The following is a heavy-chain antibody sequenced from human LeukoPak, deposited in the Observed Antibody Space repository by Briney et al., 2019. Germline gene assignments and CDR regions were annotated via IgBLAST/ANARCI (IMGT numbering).Heavy chain of an antibody. CDR3: ARDSLAILSDY. J-gene: IGHJ4*02. Sequence: GTSVTVSYNASGYTFTCCGITWVRQAPGQGLGLMGWISAYNGNTNYAQKLQGRVTMTTDTSTSTAYMELRSLRSDDTAVYYCARDSLAILSDYWGQGTLVTVSS. CDR1: GYTFTCCG. CDR2: ISAYNGNT. V-gene: IGHV1-18*01. D-gene: IGHD5-18*01.